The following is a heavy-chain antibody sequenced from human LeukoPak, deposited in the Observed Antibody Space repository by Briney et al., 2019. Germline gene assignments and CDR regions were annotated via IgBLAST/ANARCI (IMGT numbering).Heavy chain of an antibody. D-gene: IGHD3-22*01. CDR1: GFTFSKVW. J-gene: IGHJ4*02. Sequence: IPGGSLRLSCAASGFTFSKVWMSWVRQAPGKGLEWVSFISSSGSAIHYADSVRGRFTISRDNAKNSLFLQMSRLRAEDTAVYYCAREKLSFFDSSGYFDHWGQGTLVTVSS. CDR2: ISSSGSAI. CDR3: AREKLSFFDSSGYFDH. V-gene: IGHV3-11*04.